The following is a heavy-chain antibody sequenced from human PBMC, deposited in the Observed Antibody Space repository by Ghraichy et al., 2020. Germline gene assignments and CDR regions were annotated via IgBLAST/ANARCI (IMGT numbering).Heavy chain of an antibody. CDR1: GYTFTGYY. CDR2: INPNSGGT. CDR3: ARDQAVVVVAATLGDAFDI. J-gene: IGHJ3*02. D-gene: IGHD2-15*01. V-gene: IGHV1-2*02. Sequence: ASVKVSCKASGYTFTGYYMHWVRQAPGQGLEWMGWINPNSGGTNYAQKFQGRVTMTRDTSISTAYMELSRLRSDDTAVYYCARDQAVVVVAATLGDAFDIWGQGTMVTVSS.